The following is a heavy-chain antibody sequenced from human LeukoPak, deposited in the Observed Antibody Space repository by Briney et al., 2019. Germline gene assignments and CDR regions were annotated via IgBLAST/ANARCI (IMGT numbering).Heavy chain of an antibody. CDR2: IYVGGNT. CDR1: GYSISSGYY. V-gene: IGHV4-38-2*02. D-gene: IGHD6-13*01. Sequence: SETLSLTCTVSGYSISSGYYWGWIRQPPGKGLEWIGRIYVGGNTNYNPSFKSRVTMSVDMSKNQFSLKLNSVTAADTAVYFCAGGDSSSWYRFFDYWGQGILVTVSS. J-gene: IGHJ4*02. CDR3: AGGDSSSWYRFFDY.